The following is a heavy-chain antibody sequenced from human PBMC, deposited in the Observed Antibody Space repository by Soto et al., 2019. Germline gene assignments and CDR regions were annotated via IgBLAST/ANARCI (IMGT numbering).Heavy chain of an antibody. CDR2: IKSKTDGGTT. Sequence: EVQLVESGGGLVKPGGSLRLSCAASGFTFSNAWMNWVRQAPGKGLEWVGRIKSKTDGGTTDYAAPVKGRFTISRNDSKNTLYLQMNSLKTEDTAVYYCTTLGYCSSTSCYVSIDLWGRGTLVTVSS. CDR3: TTLGYCSSTSCYVSIDL. CDR1: GFTFSNAW. V-gene: IGHV3-15*07. J-gene: IGHJ2*01. D-gene: IGHD2-2*01.